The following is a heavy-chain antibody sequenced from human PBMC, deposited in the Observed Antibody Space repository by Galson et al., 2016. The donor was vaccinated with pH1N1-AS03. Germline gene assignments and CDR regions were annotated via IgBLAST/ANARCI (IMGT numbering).Heavy chain of an antibody. CDR1: GYSFTNYW. Sequence: QSGAEVKKPGESLKISCKGSGYSFTNYWIGWVRQMPGKGLEWMGIIYPGDSYIRYSPSFQGQVTISSDKSITTAYLQWSNLKASDTAMYYCARHRLSVTHSFFTRGIDVWGKGTTVTVSS. CDR2: IYPGDSYI. J-gene: IGHJ6*04. D-gene: IGHD5/OR15-5a*01. V-gene: IGHV5-51*01. CDR3: ARHRLSVTHSFFTRGIDV.